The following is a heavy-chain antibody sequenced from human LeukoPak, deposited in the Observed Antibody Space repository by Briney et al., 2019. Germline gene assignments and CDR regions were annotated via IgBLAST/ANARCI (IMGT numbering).Heavy chain of an antibody. CDR3: ARARYCAVGTCYKDY. D-gene: IGHD2-15*01. CDR1: GFTFSDHY. CDR2: IRNKANSYTT. J-gene: IGHJ4*02. V-gene: IGHV3-72*01. Sequence: GVSLRLSCAASGFTFSDHYMDWVRQAPGKGLKWVGRIRNKANSYTTDYAASVKGRFTISRDDSKNSLYLQMNSLKTKDTAVYYCARARYCAVGTCYKDYWGQGTLVTVSS.